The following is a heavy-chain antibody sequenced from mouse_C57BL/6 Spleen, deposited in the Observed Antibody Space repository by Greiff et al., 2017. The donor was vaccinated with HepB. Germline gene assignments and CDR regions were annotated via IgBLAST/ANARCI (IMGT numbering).Heavy chain of an antibody. J-gene: IGHJ3*01. CDR1: GYTFTSYW. CDR3: AREERITTVVAWFAY. CDR2: INPSSGYT. D-gene: IGHD1-1*01. V-gene: IGHV1-7*01. Sequence: VQLQQSGADLAKPGASVKLSCKASGYTFTSYWMHWVKQRPGQGLERIGYINPSSGYTKYNQKFKDKATLTADKSSSTAYMQLSSLTYEDSAVYYCAREERITTVVAWFAYWGQGTLVTVSA.